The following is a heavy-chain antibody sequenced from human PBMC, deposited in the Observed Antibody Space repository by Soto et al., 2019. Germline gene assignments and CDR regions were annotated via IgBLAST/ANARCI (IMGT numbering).Heavy chain of an antibody. Sequence: TSETLSLTCTVSGGSISSYYWSWIRQPPGKGLEWIGYIYYSGGTNYNPSLKSRVTISVDTSKNQFSLKLSSVTAADTAVYYCARLIGYCSSTSCYTGYYYYMDVWGKGTTVTVSS. CDR1: GGSISSYY. CDR3: ARLIGYCSSTSCYTGYYYYMDV. J-gene: IGHJ6*03. V-gene: IGHV4-59*01. CDR2: IYYSGGT. D-gene: IGHD2-2*02.